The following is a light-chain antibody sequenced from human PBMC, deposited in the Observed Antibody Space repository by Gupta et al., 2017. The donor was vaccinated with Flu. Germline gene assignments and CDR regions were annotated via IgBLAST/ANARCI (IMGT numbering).Light chain of an antibody. J-gene: IGKJ4*01. CDR2: GAS. V-gene: IGKV1-12*01. CDR3: LQAKSYPPT. Sequence: DIQMTQSPSSVSASVGDRVTIPCRANQDIGSVLGWYQQKPGKAPRRLIYGASTLQSGVPSRFSGSGSGTNFTLTINSLQPEDFAIYYCLQAKSYPPTFGRGTKVDIK. CDR1: QDIGSV.